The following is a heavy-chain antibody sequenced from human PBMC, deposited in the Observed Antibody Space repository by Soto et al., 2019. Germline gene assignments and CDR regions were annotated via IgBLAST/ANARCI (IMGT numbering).Heavy chain of an antibody. V-gene: IGHV4-61*01. CDR1: GGSVSSGYY. Sequence: SETLSLTCTVSGGSVSSGYYWNWIRQPPGKGLEWIGYIYYTGSTNYKPSLKSRVTISVDTSKNQFSLKLISVTAADTAVYYCARDRMGSSPPRAWGQVTLVTVS. D-gene: IGHD2-15*01. CDR3: ARDRMGSSPPRA. CDR2: IYYTGST. J-gene: IGHJ5*02.